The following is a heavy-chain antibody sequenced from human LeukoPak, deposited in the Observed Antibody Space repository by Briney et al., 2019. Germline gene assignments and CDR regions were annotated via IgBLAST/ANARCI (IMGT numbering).Heavy chain of an antibody. CDR1: GGTFSSYA. V-gene: IGHV1-69*04. J-gene: IGHJ5*02. CDR2: IIPILGIA. Sequence: ASVNVSCTASGGTFSSYAISWVRQAPGQGLEWMGRIIPILGIANYAQKFQGRVTITADKSTSTAYMELSSLRSEDTAVYYCARVPSITMVRGVIITPNWFDPWGQGTLVTVSS. CDR3: ARVPSITMVRGVIITPNWFDP. D-gene: IGHD3-10*01.